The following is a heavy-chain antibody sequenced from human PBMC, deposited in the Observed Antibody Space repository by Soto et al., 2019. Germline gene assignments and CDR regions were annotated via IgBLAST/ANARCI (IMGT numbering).Heavy chain of an antibody. CDR3: AREGDYDILTGYSKGWFDP. CDR1: GYTFTSYG. J-gene: IGHJ5*02. Sequence: QVQLVQSGAEVKKPGASVKVSCKASGYTFTSYGISWVRQAPGQGLEWMGWISAYNGNTNYAQKLQGRVTMTTDTXXSXAXXELRSLRSDDTAVYYCAREGDYDILTGYSKGWFDPWGQGTLVTVSS. D-gene: IGHD3-9*01. CDR2: ISAYNGNT. V-gene: IGHV1-18*01.